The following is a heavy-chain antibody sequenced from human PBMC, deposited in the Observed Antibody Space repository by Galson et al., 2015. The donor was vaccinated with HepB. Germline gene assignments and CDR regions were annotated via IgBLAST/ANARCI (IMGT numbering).Heavy chain of an antibody. D-gene: IGHD3-10*02. V-gene: IGHV3-7*03. Sequence: SLRLSCAASGLTLSDHWMNWVRRTPAKGLEWVASIKKDGSETFYVESVKGRFTISRDNANNLVYLQMNNLRADDTAVYYCAGDVRPVNMFYWGHGTPVTVSS. CDR3: AGDVRPVNMFY. CDR2: IKKDGSET. CDR1: GLTLSDHW. J-gene: IGHJ4*01.